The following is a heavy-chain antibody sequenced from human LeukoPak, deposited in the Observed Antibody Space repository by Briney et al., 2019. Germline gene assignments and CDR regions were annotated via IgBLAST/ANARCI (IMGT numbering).Heavy chain of an antibody. J-gene: IGHJ4*02. CDR2: IRYDGSKT. D-gene: IGHD3-22*01. CDR3: ATDFFDANSNYYYIPEC. V-gene: IGHV3-30*02. Sequence: GGSLRLSCAASGFNLSRNGVHWVRQAPGKGLEWVSFIRYDGSKTFYGDSVTGRFSISRDNSKNTLYLQMNSLRAEDTAVYYCATDFFDANSNYYYIPECWGQGVLVTVSS. CDR1: GFNLSRNG.